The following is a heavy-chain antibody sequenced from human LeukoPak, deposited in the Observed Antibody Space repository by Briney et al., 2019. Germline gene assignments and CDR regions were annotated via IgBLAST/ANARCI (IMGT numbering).Heavy chain of an antibody. CDR3: ATTENSSGWFGY. CDR1: GGSISNYY. D-gene: IGHD6-19*01. V-gene: IGHV4-59*08. Sequence: PSETLSLTCTVSGGSISNYYWSWIRQPPGRGLEWIGYIYYSGSTNYNPSLKSRLTISIDTSKNQFSLKLSSVTAADTAVYYCATTENSSGWFGYWGQGTPVTVSS. J-gene: IGHJ4*02. CDR2: IYYSGST.